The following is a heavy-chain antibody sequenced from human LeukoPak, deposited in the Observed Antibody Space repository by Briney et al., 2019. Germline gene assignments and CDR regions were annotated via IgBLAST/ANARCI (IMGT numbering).Heavy chain of an antibody. Sequence: ASVKVSCKASGYTFTSYYMHWVRQAPGQGLEWMGIINPSGGSTSYAQKFQGRVTMTRDTSTSTVYMELSSLRSEDTAVYYCARGGRVPAAMGIYYYYYYMDVWGKGTTVTISS. CDR1: GYTFTSYY. CDR2: INPSGGST. J-gene: IGHJ6*03. V-gene: IGHV1-46*01. CDR3: ARGGRVPAAMGIYYYYYYMDV. D-gene: IGHD2-2*01.